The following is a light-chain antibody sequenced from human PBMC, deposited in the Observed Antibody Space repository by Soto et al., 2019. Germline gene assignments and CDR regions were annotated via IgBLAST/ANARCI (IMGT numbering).Light chain of an antibody. CDR3: QQHSNWPGT. CDR2: DEA. Sequence: EIVLTQSPGTLSLSPGERATLSGRASQSVSSYLAWYQEKPGQAARLLIYDEANSATGSTARFSGSGSRTDFSLTISSLEPEDFAVYYCQQHSNWPGTFGHGTKVDIK. V-gene: IGKV3-11*01. J-gene: IGKJ1*01. CDR1: QSVSSY.